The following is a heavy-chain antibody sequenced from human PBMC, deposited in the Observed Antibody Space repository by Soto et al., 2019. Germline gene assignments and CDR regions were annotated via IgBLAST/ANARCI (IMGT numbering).Heavy chain of an antibody. CDR2: ISAYNGNT. CDR1: GYTFTSYG. J-gene: IGHJ4*02. CDR3: ARLVGSGSHGAGY. V-gene: IGHV1-18*01. D-gene: IGHD3-10*01. Sequence: ASVKVSCTASGYTFTSYGISWVRQAPGQGLEWMGWISAYNGNTKYAQKLQGRVTMTTDASTSTAYMEVRSLGSDDTAVYYCARLVGSGSHGAGYWGQGTLVTV.